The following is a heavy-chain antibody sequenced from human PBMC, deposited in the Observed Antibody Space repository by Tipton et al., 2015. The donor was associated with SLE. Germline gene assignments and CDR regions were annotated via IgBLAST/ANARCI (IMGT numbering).Heavy chain of an antibody. D-gene: IGHD3-22*01. CDR3: ARRGDYYDSSGSYYYYYGMDV. CDR1: GGTFSSYA. V-gene: IGHV1-69*01. J-gene: IGHJ6*02. Sequence: QVQLVQSGAEVKKPGSSVKVSCKASGGTFSSYAINWVRQAPGQGLEWMGGIIPIFGTANHAQKLQGRVTITSDESTSTAYMELSSLRSEDTAVYYCARRGDYYDSSGSYYYYYGMDVWGQGTTVTASS. CDR2: IIPIFGTA.